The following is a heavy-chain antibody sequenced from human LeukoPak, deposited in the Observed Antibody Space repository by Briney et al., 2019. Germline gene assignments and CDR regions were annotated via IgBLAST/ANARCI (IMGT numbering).Heavy chain of an antibody. CDR2: IDTDGSTT. CDR1: GFSFSNNW. V-gene: IGHV3-74*01. J-gene: IGHJ4*02. Sequence: GGSLRLSCAASGFSFSNNWMHWVRQAPGKGLEWVSRIDTDGSTTDFADSVKGRFTISRDNSKNTLYLQMSSLRAEDTAVYHCVAIVGARPRWGQGTLVTVSS. CDR3: VAIVGARPR. D-gene: IGHD3-3*01.